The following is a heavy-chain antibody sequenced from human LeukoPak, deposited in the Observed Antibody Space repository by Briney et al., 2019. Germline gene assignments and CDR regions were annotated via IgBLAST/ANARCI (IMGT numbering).Heavy chain of an antibody. CDR2: INPNSGGT. CDR3: ARDGYYDFWSGHYISYFDY. J-gene: IGHJ4*02. Sequence: GASVKVSCKASGYTFTGYYMHWVRQAPGQGLEWMGWINPNSGGTNYAQKFQGRVTMTRDTSISTAYMELSRLRSDDTAVYYCARDGYYDFWSGHYISYFDYWGRGTLVTVSS. D-gene: IGHD3-3*01. V-gene: IGHV1-2*02. CDR1: GYTFTGYY.